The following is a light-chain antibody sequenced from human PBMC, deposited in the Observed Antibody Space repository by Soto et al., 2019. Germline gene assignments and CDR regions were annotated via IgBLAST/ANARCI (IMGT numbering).Light chain of an antibody. CDR2: GAS. CDR3: QQRSDWPLT. Sequence: IGMTQSPAALSLPPRERATLSCRASQSISASDLAWYQQKPGQAPRLLIYGASSRAAGIPDRFSGSGSGTDFTLTISGLEPEDFAVYYCQQRSDWPLTFGGGTKLDIK. J-gene: IGKJ4*01. CDR1: QSISASD. V-gene: IGKV3D-20*02.